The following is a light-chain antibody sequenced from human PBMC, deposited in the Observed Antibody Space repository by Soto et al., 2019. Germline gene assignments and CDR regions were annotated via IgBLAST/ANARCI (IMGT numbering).Light chain of an antibody. J-gene: IGKJ2*01. Sequence: DIQMTQSPSSLSASVGDRLTITCRASQTISNFLNWYHQRPGKAPKLLIFGASSLQSGVPSKFTGSGSGTDFTLTISDLQPEDFATYYCQQPYSTPYTFGHWTNLEIK. CDR1: QTISNF. CDR3: QQPYSTPYT. V-gene: IGKV1-39*01. CDR2: GAS.